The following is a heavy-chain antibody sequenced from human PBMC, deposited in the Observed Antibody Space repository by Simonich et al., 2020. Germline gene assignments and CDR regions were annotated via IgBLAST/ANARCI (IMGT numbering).Heavy chain of an antibody. Sequence: QVQLVQSGAEVKKPGASVKVSCKASGYTFTGFYMHWVLQAPGQGLEWRGWINPNSGGKNYEPKFQGRVTMTRDTSISTAYMELSRLRADDTAVYYCARVRFEAFDIWGQGTMVTVSS. V-gene: IGHV1-2*02. CDR3: ARVRFEAFDI. CDR2: INPNSGGK. CDR1: GYTFTGFY. J-gene: IGHJ3*02.